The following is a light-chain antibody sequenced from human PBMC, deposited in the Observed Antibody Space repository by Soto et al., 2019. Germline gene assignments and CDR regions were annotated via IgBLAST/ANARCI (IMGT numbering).Light chain of an antibody. CDR3: SSYSGSDTKV. J-gene: IGLJ1*01. CDR2: EVN. Sequence: QSALTQPASVSGSPGQSITISCGGTSSDVGAYIYVSWYQQYPGKAPKLIIYEVNNRPSGVSGRFSGSKSDTTAYLTISGLQAEDEADYYCSSYSGSDTKVFGTGTKLTVL. V-gene: IGLV2-14*03. CDR1: SSDVGAYIY.